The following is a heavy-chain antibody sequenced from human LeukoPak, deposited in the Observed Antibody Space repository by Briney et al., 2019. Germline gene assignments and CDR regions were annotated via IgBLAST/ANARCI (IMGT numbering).Heavy chain of an antibody. CDR2: IYPGDSDI. D-gene: IGHD3-22*01. CDR1: GFSFTSYW. Sequence: GESLKISCKGSGFSFTSYWIGWVRQMPEKGLEWMGLIYPGDSDIRYSPSFQGQVTMSADKSISTAYLQWSSLKASDTAIYYCARYTSDPFYFDYWGQGTLVTVSS. CDR3: ARYTSDPFYFDY. J-gene: IGHJ4*02. V-gene: IGHV5-51*01.